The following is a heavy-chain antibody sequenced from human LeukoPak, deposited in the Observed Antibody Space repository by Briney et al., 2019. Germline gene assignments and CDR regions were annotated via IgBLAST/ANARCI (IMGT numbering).Heavy chain of an antibody. CDR1: GGSISSYY. V-gene: IGHV4-59*01. Sequence: SETLSLTCTVSGGSISSYYWSWIRQPPGKGLEWIGYIYYSGSTNYNPSLKSRVTISVDTSKNQFSLKLSSVTAADTAVYYCARGLRLVRGAHNGMDVWGKGTTVTVSS. J-gene: IGHJ6*04. CDR3: ARGLRLVRGAHNGMDV. CDR2: IYYSGST. D-gene: IGHD3-10*01.